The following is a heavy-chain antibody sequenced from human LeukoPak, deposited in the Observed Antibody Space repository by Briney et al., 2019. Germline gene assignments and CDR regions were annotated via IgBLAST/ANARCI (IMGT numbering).Heavy chain of an antibody. CDR2: ISGSGGST. V-gene: IGHV3-23*01. CDR1: GFTFSSYA. Sequence: QLGGSLRLSCAASGFTFSSYAMGWVRQGPGKGLEWVSGISGSGGSTYYADSVKGRFTISRDNPKNTLYLQMNSLRAEDTAVYYCAKDGHYDFWSHGGYFDYWGQGTLVTVSS. CDR3: AKDGHYDFWSHGGYFDY. J-gene: IGHJ4*02. D-gene: IGHD3-3*01.